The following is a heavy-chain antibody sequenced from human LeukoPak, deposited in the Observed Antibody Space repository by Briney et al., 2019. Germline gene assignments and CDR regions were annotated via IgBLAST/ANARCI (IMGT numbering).Heavy chain of an antibody. CDR2: TYYRSRWKN. Sequence: SQTLSLTCAISGDSVSSSTSVWNWIRQSPSRGLEWLGRTYYRSRWKNDYIISVKSRITITPDTSRNQFSLQLSSVTPEDTAVYYCAREGAGAETAFDYWGQGTLDTVSS. D-gene: IGHD2-21*02. V-gene: IGHV6-1*01. CDR3: AREGAGAETAFDY. CDR1: GDSVSSSTSV. J-gene: IGHJ4*02.